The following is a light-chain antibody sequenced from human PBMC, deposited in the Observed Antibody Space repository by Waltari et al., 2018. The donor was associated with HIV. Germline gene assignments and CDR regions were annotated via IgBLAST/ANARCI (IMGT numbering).Light chain of an antibody. J-gene: IGKJ4*01. CDR2: AAS. V-gene: IGKV3-15*01. CDR1: QSVSTI. Sequence: IVMTQSPATLSVSPGERATLSCTASQSVSTILSWYQQKPSQAPSLLIYAASSRATGIPAMFSGSGSGTDFTLTISSLQSEDFAIYFCQQYSNWPLTFGGGTKVEIK. CDR3: QQYSNWPLT.